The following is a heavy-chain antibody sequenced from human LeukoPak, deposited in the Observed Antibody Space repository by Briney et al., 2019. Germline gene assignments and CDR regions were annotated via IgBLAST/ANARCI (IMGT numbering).Heavy chain of an antibody. Sequence: SETLSLTCTVSDASVRGYYWSWIRQPPGKGLEWIGYIHYTGNTDYNPSLTSRVTMSVDTSKNQFSLMLTSVTAADTAVYYCARERAVTTYYYFGYWGQGTLVTVSS. D-gene: IGHD4-17*01. J-gene: IGHJ4*02. CDR2: IHYTGNT. CDR3: ARERAVTTYYYFGY. V-gene: IGHV4-59*02. CDR1: DASVRGYY.